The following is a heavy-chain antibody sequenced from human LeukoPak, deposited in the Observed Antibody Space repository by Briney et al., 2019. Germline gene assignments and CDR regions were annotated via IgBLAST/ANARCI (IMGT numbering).Heavy chain of an antibody. J-gene: IGHJ4*02. V-gene: IGHV1-8*01. CDR1: GYTFTNND. Sequence: ASVKVSCKAFGYTFTNNDVHWVRQAAGQGLEWMGWMNPTSGITGSAQQFKGRVTMTRDTSISTAYLELNNLRSEDTAMYYCARSSGYYFWGQGTLVTVSS. CDR3: ARSSGYYF. CDR2: MNPTSGIT. D-gene: IGHD5-12*01.